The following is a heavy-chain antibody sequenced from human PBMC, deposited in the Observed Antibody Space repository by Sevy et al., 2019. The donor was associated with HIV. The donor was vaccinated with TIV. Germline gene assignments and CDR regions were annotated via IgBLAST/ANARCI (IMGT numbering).Heavy chain of an antibody. CDR1: GYTLTELS. V-gene: IGHV1-24*01. Sequence: ASVKVSCKVSGYTLTELSMHWVRQPPGRGLEWVGGFDQEDGEIVYAQKFQRRVTMTEDTSTHTAYMDLSSLRSEDTAVYYCATGEWNIWNFDYWGQGTVVTVSS. CDR2: FDQEDGEI. CDR3: ATGEWNIWNFDY. D-gene: IGHD1-20*01. J-gene: IGHJ4*02.